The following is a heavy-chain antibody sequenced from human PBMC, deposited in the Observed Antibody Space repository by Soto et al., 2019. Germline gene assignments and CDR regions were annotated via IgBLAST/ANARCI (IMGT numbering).Heavy chain of an antibody. V-gene: IGHV3-30*18. Sequence: QVQLVESGGGVVQPGRSLRLSCAASGFTFSSYGMHWVRQAPGKGLEWVAVISYDGSNKYYADSVKGRFTISRDNSKNTLYLQVNSLRAEDTAVYYCAKDLGPGSCDYWGQGTLVTVSS. CDR2: ISYDGSNK. CDR3: AKDLGPGSCDY. J-gene: IGHJ4*02. D-gene: IGHD3-16*01. CDR1: GFTFSSYG.